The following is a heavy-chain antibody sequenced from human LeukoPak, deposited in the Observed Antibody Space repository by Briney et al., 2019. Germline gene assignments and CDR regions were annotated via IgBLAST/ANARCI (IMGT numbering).Heavy chain of an antibody. D-gene: IGHD3-3*01. J-gene: IGHJ6*03. Sequence: SETPSLTCTVSGGSVSSGSYYWSWIRQPPGKGLEWIGYIYYSGSTNYNPSLKSRVTISVDTSKNQFSLKLSSVTAADTAVYYCARAASDFWSGYYYYYMDVWGKGTTVTVSS. CDR2: IYYSGST. CDR3: ARAASDFWSGYYYYYMDV. CDR1: GGSVSSGSYY. V-gene: IGHV4-61*01.